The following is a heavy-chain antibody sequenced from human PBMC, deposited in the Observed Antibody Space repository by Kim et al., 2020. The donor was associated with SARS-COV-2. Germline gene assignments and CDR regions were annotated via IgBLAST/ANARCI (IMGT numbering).Heavy chain of an antibody. CDR1: GFTFSSYA. D-gene: IGHD2-21*02. V-gene: IGHV3-23*01. J-gene: IGHJ6*02. Sequence: GGSLRLSCAASGFTFSSYAMSWVRQAPGKGLEWVSAISGSGGSTYYADSVKGRFTISRDNSKNTLYLQMNSLRAEDTAVYYCAWALAYCGGDCYLSHYYGMDVWGQATTVTVSS. CDR2: ISGSGGST. CDR3: AWALAYCGGDCYLSHYYGMDV.